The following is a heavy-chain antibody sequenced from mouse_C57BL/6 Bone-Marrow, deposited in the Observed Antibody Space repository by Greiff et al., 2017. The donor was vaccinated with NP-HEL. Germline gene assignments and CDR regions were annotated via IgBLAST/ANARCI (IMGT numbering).Heavy chain of an antibody. V-gene: IGHV1-81*01. CDR1: GYTFTSYG. J-gene: IGHJ2*01. D-gene: IGHD2-5*01. CDR3: ARRKAYYSNCFDY. CDR2: IYPRSGNT. Sequence: VKLMESGAELARPGASVKLSCKASGYTFTSYGISWVKQRTGQGLEWIGEIYPRSGNTYYNEKFKGKATLTADKSSSTAYMELRSLTSEDSAVYFCARRKAYYSNCFDYWGQGTTLTVSS.